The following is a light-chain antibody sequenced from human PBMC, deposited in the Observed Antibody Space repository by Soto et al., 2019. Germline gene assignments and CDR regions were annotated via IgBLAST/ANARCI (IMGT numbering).Light chain of an antibody. CDR2: EVT. V-gene: IGLV2-8*01. Sequence: QSALTQPPSASGSPGQSVTISCTGTSSDVGGYKYVSWYQQYPGKAPKLIIYEVTKRPSGVPDRFSGSQSGNAASLTVSGLQAEDEADYYSSSYAGTNSFVLFGGGTQLTVL. CDR3: SSYAGTNSFVL. J-gene: IGLJ2*01. CDR1: SSDVGGYKY.